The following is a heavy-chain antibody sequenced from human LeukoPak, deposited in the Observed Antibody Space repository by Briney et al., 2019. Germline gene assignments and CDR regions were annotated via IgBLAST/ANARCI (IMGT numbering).Heavy chain of an antibody. V-gene: IGHV1-24*01. D-gene: IGHD6-25*01. CDR3: ATVPSSGSYYFDY. J-gene: IGHJ4*02. CDR1: GYTLTELS. CDR2: FDPEDGET. Sequence: ASVKVSCKVSGYTLTELSMHWVRQAPGKGLEWMGGFDPEDGETIYAQKFQGRVTMTEDTSTDTAYMELSSQRSEDTAVYYCATVPSSGSYYFDYWGQGTLVTVSS.